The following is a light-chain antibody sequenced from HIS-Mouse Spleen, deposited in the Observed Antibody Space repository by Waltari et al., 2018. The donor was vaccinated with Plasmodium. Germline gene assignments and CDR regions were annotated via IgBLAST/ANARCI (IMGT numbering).Light chain of an antibody. CDR3: AAWDDSLNGWV. Sequence: QSVLTQPPSASGTPGQRVTISCSGSSSNIGSNTVNWYHQLPGTAPKLLIYSNNQRPSGVPDRFSGSKSGTSASRAISGLQSEDEADYYCAAWDDSLNGWVFGGGTKLTVL. V-gene: IGLV1-44*01. J-gene: IGLJ3*02. CDR1: SSNIGSNT. CDR2: SNN.